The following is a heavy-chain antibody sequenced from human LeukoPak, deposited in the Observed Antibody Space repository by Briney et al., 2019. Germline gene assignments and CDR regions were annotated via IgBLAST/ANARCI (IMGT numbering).Heavy chain of an antibody. J-gene: IGHJ4*02. CDR1: GFTFSSYG. D-gene: IGHD3-10*01. CDR3: AKDRIPSLTMVRGELGY. Sequence: GGSLRLSCAASGFTFSSYGMHWVRQAPGKGLEWVAFIRYDGSNKYYADSVKGRFTISRDNSKNTLYLQMNSLRAEDTAVYYCAKDRIPSLTMVRGELGYWGQGTLVTVSS. V-gene: IGHV3-30*02. CDR2: IRYDGSNK.